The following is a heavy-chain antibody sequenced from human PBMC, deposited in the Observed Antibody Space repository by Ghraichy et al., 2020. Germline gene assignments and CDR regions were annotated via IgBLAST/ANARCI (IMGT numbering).Heavy chain of an antibody. V-gene: IGHV1-18*01. J-gene: IGHJ4*02. CDR2: ISAYNGNT. CDR3: AGSFALQWLSDDDY. D-gene: IGHD3-3*01. CDR1: SAPFSTPV. Sequence: ASVKVSCKTASAPFSTPVISLDLVCPLQGLKWKGWISAYNGNTNYAQKVQGRVTMTPDTSTSTAYMELRSLRSDDTAVYYCAGSFALQWLSDDDYWGQGTLVFVSS.